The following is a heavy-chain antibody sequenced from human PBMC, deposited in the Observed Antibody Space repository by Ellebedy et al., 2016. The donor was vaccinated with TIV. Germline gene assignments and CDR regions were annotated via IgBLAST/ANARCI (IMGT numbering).Heavy chain of an antibody. D-gene: IGHD3-10*01. CDR1: GFTFSSNA. J-gene: IGHJ4*02. CDR3: ARARDSGSYPGTDSHFDC. CDR2: IISNGGST. V-gene: IGHV3-64*01. Sequence: PGGSLRLSCAASGFTFSSNAMHWVRQTPGKGLEYVSAIISNGGSTYYATSVKGRFIISRDNSKNTLYLKMGSLRPEDMAVDYCARARDSGSYPGTDSHFDCWGQGTLVTVSS.